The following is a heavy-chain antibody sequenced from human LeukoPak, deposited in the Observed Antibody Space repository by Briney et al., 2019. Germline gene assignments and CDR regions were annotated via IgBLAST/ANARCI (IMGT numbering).Heavy chain of an antibody. J-gene: IGHJ3*02. CDR1: GFTFSSYA. Sequence: GGSLRLSCAASGFTFSSYAMHWVRQAPGKGLEWVAVISYDGSNKYYADSVKGRFTISRDNSKNTLYLQMNSLRAEDTAVYYCARRGGYCSSTSCLGNRERAFDTWGQGTMVTVSS. CDR3: ARRGGYCSSTSCLGNRERAFDT. CDR2: ISYDGSNK. V-gene: IGHV3-30*01. D-gene: IGHD2-2*03.